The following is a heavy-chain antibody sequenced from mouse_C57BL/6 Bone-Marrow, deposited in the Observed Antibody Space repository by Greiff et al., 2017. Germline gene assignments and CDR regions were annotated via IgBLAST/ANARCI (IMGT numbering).Heavy chain of an antibody. CDR2: IWSGGST. CDR3: ARGAIYYYGSSPYFDV. CDR1: GFSLTSYG. D-gene: IGHD1-1*01. J-gene: IGHJ1*03. Sequence: QVQLQQSGPGLVQPSQSLSITCTVSGFSLTSYGVHWVRQSPGKGLEWLGVIWSGGSTDYNAAFISRLSISKDNSKSQVFFKMNSLQADDTAIYYCARGAIYYYGSSPYFDVWGTGTTVTVSS. V-gene: IGHV2-2*01.